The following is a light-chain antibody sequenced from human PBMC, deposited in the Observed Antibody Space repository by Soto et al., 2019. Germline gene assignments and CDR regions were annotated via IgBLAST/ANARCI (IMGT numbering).Light chain of an antibody. V-gene: IGKV3-11*01. CDR2: DAS. CDR1: QSVSSS. J-gene: IGKJ3*01. Sequence: EFVWPQSPDTLRLSQGEKATLSCRASQSVSSSLAWYQQKPGQAPRLLIYDASNRATGIPARFSGSGSGTDFTLTISSLEPEDFAVYYCQQRSNWPPEVTFGPGTKVDIK. CDR3: QQRSNWPPEVT.